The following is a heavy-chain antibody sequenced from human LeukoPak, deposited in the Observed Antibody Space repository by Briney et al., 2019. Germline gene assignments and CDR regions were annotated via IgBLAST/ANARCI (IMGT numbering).Heavy chain of an antibody. CDR2: ISYDGSNK. Sequence: GGSLRLSCAASAFTFSSYSMNWVRQAPGKGLEWVAVISYDGSNKYYADSVKGRFTISRDNSKNTLYLQMNSLRAEDTAVYYCARVGSHDYGDYGPVETWGQGTLVTVSS. V-gene: IGHV3-30-3*01. J-gene: IGHJ5*02. CDR3: ARVGSHDYGDYGPVET. D-gene: IGHD4-17*01. CDR1: AFTFSSYS.